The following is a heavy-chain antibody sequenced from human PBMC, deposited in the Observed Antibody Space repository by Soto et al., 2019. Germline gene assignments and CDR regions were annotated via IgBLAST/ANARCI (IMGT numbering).Heavy chain of an antibody. D-gene: IGHD3-3*02. CDR2: ISGDGSNE. V-gene: IGHV3-30-3*01. CDR1: GFTFINYA. CDR3: ARHLSHLKSGWLDP. J-gene: IGHJ5*02. Sequence: PGGSLRLSCGVSGFTFINYAMHWVRQAPGKGLEWVALISGDGSNEYYADSVKGRLTISSDNSRNTLYLQMNSLRADDTAVYYCARHLSHLKSGWLDPWGRGTLVTVSS.